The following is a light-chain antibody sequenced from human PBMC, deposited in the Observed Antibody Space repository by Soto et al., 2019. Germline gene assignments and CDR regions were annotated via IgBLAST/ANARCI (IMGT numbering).Light chain of an antibody. V-gene: IGKV1-5*01. CDR2: GAS. CDR3: QQYNGF. CDR1: QSISTW. J-gene: IGKJ2*01. Sequence: IQMTQSPSTLSASVGDRVTITCRASQSISTWLAWYQQKPGRAPKLLVYGASTSEDGVPSRFSGSGSGTEFTLTISSLQPDDFATYYCQQYNGFFGQGTRLEI.